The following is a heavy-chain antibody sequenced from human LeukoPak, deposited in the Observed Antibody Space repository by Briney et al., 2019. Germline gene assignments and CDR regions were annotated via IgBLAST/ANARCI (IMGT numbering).Heavy chain of an antibody. CDR3: VRDAYTSGWYQYFDY. CDR2: IYHSASP. J-gene: IGHJ4*02. V-gene: IGHV4-59*01. CDR1: GGSISSYY. D-gene: IGHD6-19*01. Sequence: SETLSLTCTVSGGSISSYYWSWIRQPPGKGLEWIGYIYHSASPNYNPSLKSRVTISVDASKNQFSLKLSSVTAADTAVYYCVRDAYTSGWYQYFDYWGQGNLVTVSS.